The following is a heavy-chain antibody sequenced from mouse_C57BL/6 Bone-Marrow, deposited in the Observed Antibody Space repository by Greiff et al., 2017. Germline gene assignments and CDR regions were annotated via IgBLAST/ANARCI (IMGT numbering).Heavy chain of an antibody. CDR3: ARESLYYLYAMDY. V-gene: IGHV1-19*01. CDR1: GYTFTDYY. J-gene: IGHJ4*01. CDR2: INPYNGGT. D-gene: IGHD2-1*01. Sequence: VQLKESGPVLVKPGASVKMSCKASGYTFTDYYMNWVKQSHGKSLEWIGVINPYNGGTIYNQKFKGKATLTVDKSSSTAYMELRSLTSEDTAVYYCARESLYYLYAMDYWGQGTSVTVSS.